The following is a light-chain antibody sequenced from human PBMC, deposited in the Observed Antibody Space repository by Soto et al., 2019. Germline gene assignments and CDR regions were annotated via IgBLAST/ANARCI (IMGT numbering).Light chain of an antibody. CDR2: KAS. CDR1: QTISSW. CDR3: QHYNSYSEA. J-gene: IGKJ1*01. V-gene: IGKV1-5*03. Sequence: DIHMTQSPSTLSGSVGDRVTITCRASQTISSWLAWYQQKPGKAPKLLIYKASTLKSGVPSRFSGSGSGTEFPRTISSLQPDDFATYYFQHYNSYSEAFGQGTKVELK.